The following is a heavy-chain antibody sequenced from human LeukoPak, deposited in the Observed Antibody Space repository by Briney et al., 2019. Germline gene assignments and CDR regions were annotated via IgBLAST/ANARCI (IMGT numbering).Heavy chain of an antibody. J-gene: IGHJ5*02. CDR2: INPSGGST. D-gene: IGHD3-10*01. Sequence: ASVKVSCKASGYTFTGYYMHWVRQAPGQGLEWMGIINPSGGSTSYAQKFQGRVTMTRDTSTSTVYMELSSLRSEDTAVYYCASQSLWFGGPFDPWGQGTLVTVSS. CDR3: ASQSLWFGGPFDP. V-gene: IGHV1-46*01. CDR1: GYTFTGYY.